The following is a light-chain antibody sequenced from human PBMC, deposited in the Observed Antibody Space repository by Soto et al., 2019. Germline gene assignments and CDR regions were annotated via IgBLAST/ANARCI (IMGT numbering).Light chain of an antibody. CDR3: QQYGSSPFT. J-gene: IGKJ3*01. V-gene: IGKV3-20*01. CDR1: QSVSSSF. CDR2: GAS. Sequence: EIVLTQSPGTLSLSPGQRATLSCRASQSVSSSFLAWYQQKPGQAPRLLIYGASSRATGIPDRFSGSGSGTDFTLTISRLEPEDFAVYYCQQYGSSPFTFVPGTKLDIK.